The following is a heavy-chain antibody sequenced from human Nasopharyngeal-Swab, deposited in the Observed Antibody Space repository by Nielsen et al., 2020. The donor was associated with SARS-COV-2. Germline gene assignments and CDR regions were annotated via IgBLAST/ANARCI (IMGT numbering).Heavy chain of an antibody. V-gene: IGHV3-30*03. CDR2: ISYDGSNK. CDR3: ARDRITMVRGVYLDY. CDR1: GFTFSSYG. D-gene: IGHD3-10*01. J-gene: IGHJ4*02. Sequence: GESLKISCAASGFTFSSYGMHWVRQAPGKGLEWVAVISYDGSNKYYADSVKGRFTISRDNSKNTLYLQMNSLRAEDTAVYYCARDRITMVRGVYLDYWGQGTLVTVSS.